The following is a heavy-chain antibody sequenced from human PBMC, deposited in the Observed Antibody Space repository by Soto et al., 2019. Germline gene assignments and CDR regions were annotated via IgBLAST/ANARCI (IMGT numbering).Heavy chain of an antibody. Sequence: ASVKVSCKASGYTFTGYYMHWVRQAPGQGLEWMGWINPNSGGTNYAQKFQGWVTMTRDTSISTAYMELSRLRSDDTAMYYCARASQKYYYDSSGSPKGYAFDIWGQGTMVTVSS. CDR1: GYTFTGYY. V-gene: IGHV1-2*04. J-gene: IGHJ3*02. CDR3: ARASQKYYYDSSGSPKGYAFDI. D-gene: IGHD3-22*01. CDR2: INPNSGGT.